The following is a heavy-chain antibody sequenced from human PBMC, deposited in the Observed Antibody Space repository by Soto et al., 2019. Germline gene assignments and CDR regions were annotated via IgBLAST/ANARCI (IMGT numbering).Heavy chain of an antibody. CDR3: AREYRQSGYSSSWVFDY. D-gene: IGHD6-13*01. CDR2: IFYSGST. Sequence: QVQLQESGPGLVKPSQTLSLICTVSGGSINSGGYYWNWIRQHPGKGLEWIGYIFYSGSTYYNPLLRSRVTISADTSENQISLNLSSGTATDTAVYFPAREYRQSGYSSSWVFDYWGQGTMVNVSP. J-gene: IGHJ4*02. CDR1: GGSINSGGYY. V-gene: IGHV4-31*03.